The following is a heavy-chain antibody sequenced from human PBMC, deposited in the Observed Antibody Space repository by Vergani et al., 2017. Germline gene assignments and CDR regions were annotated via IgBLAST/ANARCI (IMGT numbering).Heavy chain of an antibody. CDR2: ISAYNGNT. CDR1: GYTFTSYG. V-gene: IGHV1-18*01. Sequence: QVQLVQSGAEVKKPGASVKVSCKASGYTFTSYGISWVRQAPGQGLEWMGWISAYNGNTNYAQKLQGRVTMTTDTSKSTAYMELRSLRSDDTAVYYCARVKTRPGSSGWYYYYYGMDVWGQGTTVTVSS. CDR3: ARVKTRPGSSGWYYYYYGMDV. J-gene: IGHJ6*02. D-gene: IGHD6-19*01.